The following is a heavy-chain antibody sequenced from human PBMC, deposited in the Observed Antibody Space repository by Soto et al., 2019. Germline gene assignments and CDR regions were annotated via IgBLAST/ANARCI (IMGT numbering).Heavy chain of an antibody. D-gene: IGHD2-2*01. Sequence: SVKVSCKASGYTFTSYGISWVRQAPGQGLEWMGWISAYNGNTNYAQKLQGRVTTTTDTSTSTAYMELRSLRSDDTAVYYCARDRDPYCSSTSCFANWFDPWGQGTLVTVSS. CDR3: ARDRDPYCSSTSCFANWFDP. CDR2: ISAYNGNT. V-gene: IGHV1-18*04. CDR1: GYTFTSYG. J-gene: IGHJ5*02.